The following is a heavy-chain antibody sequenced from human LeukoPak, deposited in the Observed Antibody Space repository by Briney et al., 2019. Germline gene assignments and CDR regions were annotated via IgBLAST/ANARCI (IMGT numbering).Heavy chain of an antibody. D-gene: IGHD4/OR15-4a*01. J-gene: IGHJ5*02. CDR1: GFTFSDYA. Sequence: GGSLRLSCEISGFTFSDYAMNWVRKAPGKGLEWVSSISGTSSHIYYADSAKGRFTVTRDNAKNSLYLQMNSLGAEDTAVYYCSRGLTWSDPWGQGTLVTVSS. CDR2: ISGTSSHI. CDR3: SRGLTWSDP. V-gene: IGHV3-21*01.